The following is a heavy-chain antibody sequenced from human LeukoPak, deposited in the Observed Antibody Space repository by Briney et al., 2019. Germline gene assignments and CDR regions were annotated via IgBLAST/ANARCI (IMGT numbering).Heavy chain of an antibody. CDR3: ARVAVGAGTDYFDY. CDR1: GFTVSSNY. D-gene: IGHD6-19*01. Sequence: PGGSLRLSCAASGFTVSSNYMSWVRQAPGKGLEWVSVIYSGGDTYYADSVKGRFTISRDNSKNTLYLQMNSLRAEDTAVHYCARVAVGAGTDYFDYWGQGTLVTVSS. V-gene: IGHV3-53*01. CDR2: IYSGGDT. J-gene: IGHJ4*02.